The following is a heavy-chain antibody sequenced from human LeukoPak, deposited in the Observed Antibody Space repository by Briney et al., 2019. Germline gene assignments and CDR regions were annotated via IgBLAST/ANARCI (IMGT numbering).Heavy chain of an antibody. J-gene: IGHJ4*02. V-gene: IGHV3-21*01. D-gene: IGHD5-18*01. CDR3: ARDGGYSYGTRY. CDR1: GFSFSSYS. CDR2: ISSSSSYI. Sequence: GGTLRLSCAVSGFSFSSYSMNWVRQAPGKGLEWVSSISSSSSYIYYADSVKGRFTISRDNAKNSLYLQMNSLRAEDTVVYYCARDGGYSYGTRYWGQGTLVTVSS.